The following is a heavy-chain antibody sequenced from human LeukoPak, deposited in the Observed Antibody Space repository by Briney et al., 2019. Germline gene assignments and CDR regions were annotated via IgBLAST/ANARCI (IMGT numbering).Heavy chain of an antibody. CDR2: ISKSSDRI. Sequence: PGGSLRLSCAAPGFTFSSYSMNWVRQAPGKGLEWVSYISKSSDRIYHADSVKGRFTISRDNAKNSLYLQMDSLRAEDTAVYYCARDLLNDEGSSYFFDQWGQGTLVTVSS. V-gene: IGHV3-48*04. CDR3: ARDLLNDEGSSYFFDQ. CDR1: GFTFSSYS. J-gene: IGHJ4*02. D-gene: IGHD2-2*01.